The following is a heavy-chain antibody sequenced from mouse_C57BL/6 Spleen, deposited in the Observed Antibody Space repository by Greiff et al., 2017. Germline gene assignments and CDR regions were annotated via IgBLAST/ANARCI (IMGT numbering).Heavy chain of an antibody. CDR1: GFTFSSYG. J-gene: IGHJ2*01. Sequence: EVQRVESGGDLVKPGGSLKLSCAASGFTFSSYGMSWVRQTPDKRLEWVATISSGGSYTYYPDSVKGRFTISRDNAKNTLYLQMSSLKSEDTAMYYCARHGWDPYYFDYWGQGTTLTVSS. CDR3: ARHGWDPYYFDY. D-gene: IGHD4-1*01. CDR2: ISSGGSYT. V-gene: IGHV5-6*01.